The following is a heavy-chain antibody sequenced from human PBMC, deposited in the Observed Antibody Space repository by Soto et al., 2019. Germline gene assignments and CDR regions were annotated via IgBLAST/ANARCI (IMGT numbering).Heavy chain of an antibody. CDR3: ARDSGVHSTLLNYYYYGMDV. V-gene: IGHV1-18*01. Sequence: ASVKVSCKASGYTFTSYGISWVRQAPGQGLEWMGWISAYNGNTNYAQKLQGRVTMTTDTSTSTAYMELRSLRSDDTAVYYGARDSGVHSTLLNYYYYGMDVWGQGTTVTVSS. D-gene: IGHD3-10*01. CDR2: ISAYNGNT. CDR1: GYTFTSYG. J-gene: IGHJ6*02.